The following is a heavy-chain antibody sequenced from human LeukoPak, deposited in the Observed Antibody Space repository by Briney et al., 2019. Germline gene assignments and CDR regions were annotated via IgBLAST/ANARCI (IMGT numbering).Heavy chain of an antibody. CDR3: AADDLARGY. D-gene: IGHD3/OR15-3a*01. V-gene: IGHV1-58*01. Sequence: SVKVSCKASGFTFSNSALQWVRQARGQRLEWIGWIVLGSGDTNYSQKFQERVTITRDMSTSTAYMELNSLRSEDTAVYYCAADDLARGYWGQGTLVTVSS. J-gene: IGHJ4*02. CDR2: IVLGSGDT. CDR1: GFTFSNSA.